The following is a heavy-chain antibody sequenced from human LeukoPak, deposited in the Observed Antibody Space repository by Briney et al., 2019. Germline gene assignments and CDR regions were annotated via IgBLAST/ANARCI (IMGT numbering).Heavy chain of an antibody. D-gene: IGHD2-15*01. CDR3: ARVKVVAAYHN. V-gene: IGHV3-30*03. CDR1: GFTFSSYG. Sequence: PGGSLRLSCVTSGFTFSSYGMHWVRQVPGKGLEWVAVISYDAKSNYHVDSVKGRFTISRDNSKNTLYLQMNSLRAEDTAVYYCARVKVVAAYHNWGQGTMVTVSS. J-gene: IGHJ3*01. CDR2: ISYDAKSN.